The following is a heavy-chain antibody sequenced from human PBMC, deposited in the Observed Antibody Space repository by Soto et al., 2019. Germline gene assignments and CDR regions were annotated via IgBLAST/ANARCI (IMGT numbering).Heavy chain of an antibody. V-gene: IGHV3-21*01. J-gene: IGHJ4*02. CDR2: MSSTGSYI. CDR1: GFTFSTYT. D-gene: IGHD5-18*01. CDR3: VRRGRSYSYCPPMHFDY. Sequence: EVQLVESGGGLVRPGGSLRLSCTASGFTFSTYTMNWVRQAPGKGLEWVSSMSSTGSYIKYADSVKGRFTISRDNAKNSPFLQMSSLGDEDTATYYCVRRGRSYSYCPPMHFDYWGQGILVTVSS.